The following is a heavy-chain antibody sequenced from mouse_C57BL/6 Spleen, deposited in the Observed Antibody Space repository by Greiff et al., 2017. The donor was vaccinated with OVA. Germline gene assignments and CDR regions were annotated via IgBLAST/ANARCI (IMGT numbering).Heavy chain of an antibody. Sequence: VQLQQPGAELVMPGASVKLSCKASGYTFTSYWMHWVKQRPGQGLEWIGEIDPSDSYTNYNQKFKGKSTLTVDKSSSTAYMQLSSLTSEDSAVYYCARARGGYYVNWGQGTTLTVSS. CDR2: IDPSDSYT. J-gene: IGHJ2*01. CDR1: GYTFTSYW. CDR3: ARARGGYYVN. D-gene: IGHD2-3*01. V-gene: IGHV1-69*01.